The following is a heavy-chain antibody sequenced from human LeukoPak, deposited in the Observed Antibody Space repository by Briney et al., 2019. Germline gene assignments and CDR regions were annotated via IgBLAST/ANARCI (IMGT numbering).Heavy chain of an antibody. Sequence: ASVKVSCKASGGTFSSYAISWVRQAPGQGLEWMGGIIPIFGTANYAQKFQGRVTITADESTSTAYMELSSLRSEDTAVYCCASYLGGYSGQTFAYYYHGMDVWGQGTTVTVSS. V-gene: IGHV1-69*13. CDR1: GGTFSSYA. CDR3: ASYLGGYSGQTFAYYYHGMDV. CDR2: IIPIFGTA. D-gene: IGHD1-26*01. J-gene: IGHJ6*02.